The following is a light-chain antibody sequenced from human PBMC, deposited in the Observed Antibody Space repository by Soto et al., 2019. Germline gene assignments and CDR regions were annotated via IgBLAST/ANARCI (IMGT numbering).Light chain of an antibody. Sequence: SYELTQPPSVSVSPGQTASITCSGDKLGDKYACWYQQKPGQSPVLVIYQDSKRPSGIPERFSGSNSGNTATLTISGTQAMDEADYYCQAWDSSENYVFGTGTKVTVL. CDR1: KLGDKY. J-gene: IGLJ1*01. CDR3: QAWDSSENYV. CDR2: QDS. V-gene: IGLV3-1*01.